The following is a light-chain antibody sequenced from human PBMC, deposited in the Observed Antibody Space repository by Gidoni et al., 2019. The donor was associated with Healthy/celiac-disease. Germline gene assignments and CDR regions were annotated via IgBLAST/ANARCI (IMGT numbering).Light chain of an antibody. CDR1: PSISSW. CDR3: QQYNSYSPYT. CDR2: KAS. V-gene: IGKV1-5*03. J-gene: IGKJ2*01. Sequence: DIQMTPSPSTLSASVGDRVTITCRASPSISSWLAWYQQKPGKAPKLLIYKASSLESGVPSRFSGSGSGTEFTLTISSLQPDDFATYYCQQYNSYSPYTFGQXTKLEIK.